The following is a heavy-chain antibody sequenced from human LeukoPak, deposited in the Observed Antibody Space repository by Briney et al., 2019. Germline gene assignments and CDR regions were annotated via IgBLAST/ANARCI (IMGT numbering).Heavy chain of an antibody. CDR1: GGSISSYY. J-gene: IGHJ6*03. Sequence: PSETLSLTCTVSGGSISSYYWSWIRQPPGKGLEWIGYIYYSGSTNYNPSLKSRVTISVDTSKNQFSLKLSSVTAADTAVYYCARLGRDIVVVVAATYYYYYMDVWGKGTTVTISS. V-gene: IGHV4-59*12. CDR2: IYYSGST. D-gene: IGHD2-15*01. CDR3: ARLGRDIVVVVAATYYYYYMDV.